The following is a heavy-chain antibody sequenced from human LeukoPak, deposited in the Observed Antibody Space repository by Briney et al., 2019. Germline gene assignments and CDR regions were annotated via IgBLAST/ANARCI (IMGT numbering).Heavy chain of an antibody. J-gene: IGHJ6*02. V-gene: IGHV1-8*01. CDR1: GYTFTSYD. CDR3: ARGSITMVRGVINYYYYGMDV. D-gene: IGHD3-10*01. CDR2: MNPNSGNT. Sequence: ASVKVSCKASGYTFTSYDINWVRQATGQGLEWMGWMNPNSGNTGYAQKFQGRVTMTRNTSISTAYMELSSLRSEDTAVYYCARGSITMVRGVINYYYYGMDVWGQGTTVTVSS.